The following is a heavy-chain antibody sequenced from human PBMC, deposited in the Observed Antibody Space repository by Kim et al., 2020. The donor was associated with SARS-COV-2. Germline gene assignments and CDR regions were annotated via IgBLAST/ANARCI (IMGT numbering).Heavy chain of an antibody. V-gene: IGHV3-33*01. J-gene: IGHJ2*01. Sequence: GGSLRLSCAASGFTFSSYGMHWVRQAPGKGLEWVAVIWYDGSNKYYADSVKGRFTISRDKSKNPLYLQMNSMRAEDTVVNYCARGSGVYGGLRGYFDLWG. CDR1: GFTFSSYG. CDR3: ARGSGVYGGLRGYFDL. D-gene: IGHD4-17*01. CDR2: IWYDGSNK.